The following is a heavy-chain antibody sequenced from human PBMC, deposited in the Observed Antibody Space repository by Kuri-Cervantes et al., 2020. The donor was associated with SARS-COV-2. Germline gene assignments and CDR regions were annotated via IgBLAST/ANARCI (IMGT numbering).Heavy chain of an antibody. CDR2: ISYDGSNK. CDR3: ARDSRFLEWLLDTYYYYMDV. J-gene: IGHJ6*03. D-gene: IGHD3-3*01. CDR1: GFTFSSYA. Sequence: GGSLRLSCAASGFTFSSYAMHWVRQAPGKGLEWVAVISYDGSNKYYADSVKGRFTNSRDNSKNTLYLQMNSLRAEDTAVYYCARDSRFLEWLLDTYYYYMDVWGKGTTVTVSS. V-gene: IGHV3-30-3*01.